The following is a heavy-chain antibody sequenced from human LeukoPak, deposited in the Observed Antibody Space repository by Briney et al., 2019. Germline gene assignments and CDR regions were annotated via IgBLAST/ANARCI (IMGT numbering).Heavy chain of an antibody. CDR2: IFTTGST. V-gene: IGHV4-4*07. CDR3: AVLSSHYYYYYMDV. CDR1: GGSIGNFY. Sequence: SETLSLTCTVSGGSIGNFYWNWIRQPAGKGLEWIGRIFTTGSTNYNPSLKSRVTMSVATSKNQLSLRLSSVTAADTAVYYCAVLSSHYYYYYMDVWGKGTTVTISS. D-gene: IGHD2-2*01. J-gene: IGHJ6*03.